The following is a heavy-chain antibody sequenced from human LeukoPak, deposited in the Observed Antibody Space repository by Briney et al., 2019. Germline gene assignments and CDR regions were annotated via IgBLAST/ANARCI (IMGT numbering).Heavy chain of an antibody. CDR1: GYTFTGYY. CDR3: ARDHSSSFGYFDY. V-gene: IGHV1-2*02. J-gene: IGHJ4*02. Sequence: ASVKVSCKASGYTFTGYYMHWVRQAPGQGLEWMGWINPNSGDTNYAEKFQGRVTMTRDTSISTAYMDLRRLRSDDTAVYYCARDHSSSFGYFDYWGQGTLVTVSS. D-gene: IGHD6-6*01. CDR2: INPNSGDT.